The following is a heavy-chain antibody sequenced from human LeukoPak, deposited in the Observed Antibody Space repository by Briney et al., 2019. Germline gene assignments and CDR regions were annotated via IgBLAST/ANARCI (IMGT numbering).Heavy chain of an antibody. CDR1: GDSISRYY. Sequence: SETLSLTCTVSGDSISRYYWSWIRQPAGKGLEWIGRIYNGGIITYNPSLKSRVTMSIDTSKNQFSLKLSSVTAADTAVYYCARSLDYYDSSGYYRYYYYYMDVWGKGTTVTVSS. CDR2: IYNGGII. J-gene: IGHJ6*03. CDR3: ARSLDYYDSSGYYRYYYYYMDV. V-gene: IGHV4-4*07. D-gene: IGHD3-22*01.